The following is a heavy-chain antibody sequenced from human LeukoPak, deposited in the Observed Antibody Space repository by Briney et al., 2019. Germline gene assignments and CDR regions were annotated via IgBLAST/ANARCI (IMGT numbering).Heavy chain of an antibody. CDR2: IYYSGST. CDR1: GGSVSSGSYY. Sequence: PSETLSLTCTVSGGSVSSGSYYWSWIRQPPGKGLEWIGYIYYSGSTNYNPSLKSRVTISVDTSKNQFSLKLSSVTAADTAVYYCARVEGIYDILTGYYYWGQGTLVTVSS. D-gene: IGHD3-9*01. V-gene: IGHV4-61*01. CDR3: ARVEGIYDILTGYYY. J-gene: IGHJ4*02.